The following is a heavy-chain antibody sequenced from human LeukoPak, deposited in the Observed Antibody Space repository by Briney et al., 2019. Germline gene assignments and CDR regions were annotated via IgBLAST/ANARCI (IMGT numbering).Heavy chain of an antibody. CDR2: TSGSGGST. D-gene: IGHD3-10*01. Sequence: HPGGSLRLSCAASGFTFSSYAMSWVRQAPGKGLEWVSATSGSGGSTYYADSVKGRFTISRDNSKNTLYLQMNSLRAEDTAVYYCAKYRGFGDSYDSWGQGTLVTVSS. CDR1: GFTFSSYA. CDR3: AKYRGFGDSYDS. J-gene: IGHJ4*02. V-gene: IGHV3-23*01.